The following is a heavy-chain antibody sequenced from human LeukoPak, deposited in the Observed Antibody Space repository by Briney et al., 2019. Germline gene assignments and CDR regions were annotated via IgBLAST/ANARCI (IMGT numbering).Heavy chain of an antibody. CDR1: GYTFTGSY. D-gene: IGHD3-22*01. CDR3: ARDEDYYDSSGYYNWFDP. CDR2: INPDSGGT. Sequence: ASVKVSCKASGYTFTGSYMHWGRQAPGQGLEWMGWINPDSGGTNYAQTFQGRVTMTRDTSISTAYMELSRLRSDDTAVYYCARDEDYYDSSGYYNWFDPWGQGTLVTVSS. V-gene: IGHV1-2*02. J-gene: IGHJ5*02.